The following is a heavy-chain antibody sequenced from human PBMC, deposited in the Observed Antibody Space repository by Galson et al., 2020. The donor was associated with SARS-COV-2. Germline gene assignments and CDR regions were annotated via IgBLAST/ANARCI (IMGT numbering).Heavy chain of an antibody. J-gene: IGHJ6*03. CDR2: ISYDGSNK. CDR1: GFTFSSYA. Sequence: QLGESLKISCAASGFTFSSYAMHWVRQAPGKGLEWVAVISYDGSNKYYADSVKGRFTISRDNSKNTLYLQMNSLRAEDTAVYYCARDARYYDILTGYYKNSYYYYYYMDVWGKGTTVTVSS. V-gene: IGHV3-30*04. D-gene: IGHD3-9*01. CDR3: ARDARYYDILTGYYKNSYYYYYYMDV.